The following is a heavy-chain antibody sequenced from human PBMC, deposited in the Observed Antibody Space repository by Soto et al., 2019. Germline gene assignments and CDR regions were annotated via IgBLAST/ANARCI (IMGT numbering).Heavy chain of an antibody. J-gene: IGHJ4*02. D-gene: IGHD3-22*01. CDR3: AKDDGGYHSYCDQ. CDR1: GFTFSSYA. CDR2: ISGVDGST. Sequence: EVQLLESGGVLVQPGGSLRLSCAASGFTFSSYAMSWVRQAPGKGLEWVSSISGVDGSTYYAESVKGRFTISRDNSKKMLYLLMSSLRAEDTAVYYCAKDDGGYHSYCDQWGQGTLVTVSS. V-gene: IGHV3-23*01.